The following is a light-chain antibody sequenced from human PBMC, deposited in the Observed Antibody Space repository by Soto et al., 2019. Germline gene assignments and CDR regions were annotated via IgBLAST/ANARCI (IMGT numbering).Light chain of an antibody. J-gene: IGLJ1*01. V-gene: IGLV2-14*03. CDR2: DVS. CDR1: SSDVGGYNY. Sequence: QSVLTQPASVSGSPGQSITISCTGTSSDVGGYNYVSWYQQHPGKAPNLMIYDVSNRPSGVSNRFSGSKSGNTASLTISGLQAEDEADYYCSSYITSSTYVFGTGTKLTVL. CDR3: SSYITSSTYV.